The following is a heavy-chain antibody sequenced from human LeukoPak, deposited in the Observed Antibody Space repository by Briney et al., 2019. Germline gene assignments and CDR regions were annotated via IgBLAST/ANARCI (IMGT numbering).Heavy chain of an antibody. V-gene: IGHV4-59*08. Sequence: SETLSLTCTVSGGSISSYYWSWIRQPPGKGLEWIGYIYYSGSTNYNPSLKSRVTISVDTSKNQFSLKLSSVTAADTAVYYCARRRYGSGSLDYWGQGTLVTVSS. D-gene: IGHD3-10*01. CDR3: ARRRYGSGSLDY. J-gene: IGHJ4*02. CDR1: GGSISSYY. CDR2: IYYSGST.